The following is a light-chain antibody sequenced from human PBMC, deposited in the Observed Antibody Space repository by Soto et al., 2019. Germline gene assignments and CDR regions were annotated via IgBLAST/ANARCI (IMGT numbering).Light chain of an antibody. CDR1: SGDIGSYHY. V-gene: IGLV2-14*01. J-gene: IGLJ1*01. Sequence: QSALTQPTSVSGSPGQSVTISCTGTSGDIGSYHYVSWYQQHPGKAPKLMIYRASNRPSGVSNRFSGSKSGNTASLTISGLQAEDEAEYSCFSYSTSSSLYVFGSGTKLTVL. CDR3: FSYSTSSSLYV. CDR2: RAS.